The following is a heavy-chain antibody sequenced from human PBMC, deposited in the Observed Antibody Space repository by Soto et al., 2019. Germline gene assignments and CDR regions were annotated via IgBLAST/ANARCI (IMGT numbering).Heavy chain of an antibody. CDR2: ISGSGGST. CDR1: GFTFSSYA. V-gene: IGHV3-23*01. CDR3: AKGLYSSSGYYFDY. J-gene: IGHJ4*02. D-gene: IGHD6-13*01. Sequence: GGSLRLSCAASGFTFSSYAMSWVRQAPGKGLEWVSAISGSGGSTYYADSVKGRFTISRDNPKNTLYLQMNSLRAEDTAVYYCAKGLYSSSGYYFDYWGQGTLVTVSS.